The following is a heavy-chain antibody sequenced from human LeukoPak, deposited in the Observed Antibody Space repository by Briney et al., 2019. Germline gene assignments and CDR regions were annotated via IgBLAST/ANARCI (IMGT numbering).Heavy chain of an antibody. CDR3: AKDPCSSTSCYTGRDY. D-gene: IGHD2-2*02. CDR1: GFTFSSYS. J-gene: IGHJ4*02. V-gene: IGHV3-21*04. CDR2: ISSSSTSI. Sequence: GGSLRLSCAASGFTFSSYSMNWVRQAPGKGLEWVSSISSSSTSIYYADSVKGRFTISRDNSKNTLYLQMNSLRAEDTAVYYCAKDPCSSTSCYTGRDYWGQGTLVTVSS.